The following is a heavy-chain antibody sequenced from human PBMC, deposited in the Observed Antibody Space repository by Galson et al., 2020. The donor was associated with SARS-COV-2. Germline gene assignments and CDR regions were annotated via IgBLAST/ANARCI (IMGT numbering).Heavy chain of an antibody. CDR3: AKNGFSTVGTRTSYYIMDV. J-gene: IGHJ6*02. CDR2: IWHDGSKT. CDR1: GFIFNNEG. V-gene: IGHV3-33*06. D-gene: IGHD4-17*01. Sequence: GGSLRLSCAASGFIFNNEGMHWVRQAPGKGLEWVAMIWHDGSKTYYVDSVKGRFSISRDNSKNIVYLQMNSLRAEDTAVYYCAKNGFSTVGTRTSYYIMDVWGQGTTVTISS.